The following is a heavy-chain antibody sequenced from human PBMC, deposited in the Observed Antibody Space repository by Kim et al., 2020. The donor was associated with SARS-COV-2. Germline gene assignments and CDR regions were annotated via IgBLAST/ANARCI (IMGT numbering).Heavy chain of an antibody. CDR1: GYTFTSYA. Sequence: ASVKVSCKASGYTFTSYAMNWVRQAPGQGLEWMGWINTNTGNPTYAQGFTGRFVFSLDTSVSTAYLQISSLKAEDTAVYYCARGDVSYYDFWSGYFPGPDYFDYWGQGTLVTVSS. V-gene: IGHV7-4-1*02. CDR2: INTNTGNP. J-gene: IGHJ4*02. CDR3: ARGDVSYYDFWSGYFPGPDYFDY. D-gene: IGHD3-3*01.